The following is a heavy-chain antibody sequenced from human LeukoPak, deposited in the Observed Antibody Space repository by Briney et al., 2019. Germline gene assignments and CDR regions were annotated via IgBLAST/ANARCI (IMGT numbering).Heavy chain of an antibody. J-gene: IGHJ6*03. D-gene: IGHD6-6*01. CDR3: ARAPSQYSSRGEYYYYYMDV. Sequence: ASVKVSCKASGGTFSSYAISWVRQAPGQGLEWMGGIIPIFGTANYAQKFQGRVTITADESTSTAYMELSSLRSEDTAVYYCARAPSQYSSRGEYYYYYMDVWGKGTTVTVSS. V-gene: IGHV1-69*01. CDR2: IIPIFGTA. CDR1: GGTFSSYA.